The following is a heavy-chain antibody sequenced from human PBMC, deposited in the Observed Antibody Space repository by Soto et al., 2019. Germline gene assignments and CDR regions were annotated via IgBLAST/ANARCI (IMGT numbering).Heavy chain of an antibody. D-gene: IGHD6-19*01. CDR3: ASYSSGWYAVSY. J-gene: IGHJ4*02. Sequence: QVQLQESGPGLVKPSETLSLTCTVSGGSVSSGSYYWSWIRQPPGKGLEWIGYIYYSGSTNYNPALTSRVTLSVDTSKNQFSLKLSSVTAADTAVYYCASYSSGWYAVSYWGPGTLVTVSS. CDR1: GGSVSSGSYY. CDR2: IYYSGST. V-gene: IGHV4-61*01.